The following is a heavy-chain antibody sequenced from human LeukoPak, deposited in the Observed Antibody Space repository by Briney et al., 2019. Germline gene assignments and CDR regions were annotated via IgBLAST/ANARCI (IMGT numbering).Heavy chain of an antibody. CDR3: AREYGYGYWFVDY. V-gene: IGHV4-61*02. CDR1: GGSISSGSYY. CDR2: IYTSGST. D-gene: IGHD5-18*01. J-gene: IGHJ4*02. Sequence: SQTLSLTCTVSGGSISSGSYYWRWIRQPAGKGLEWIGRIYTSGSTNYNPSLKSRVTISVDTSKNQFSLKLSSVTAADTAVYYCAREYGYGYWFVDYWGQGTLVTVSS.